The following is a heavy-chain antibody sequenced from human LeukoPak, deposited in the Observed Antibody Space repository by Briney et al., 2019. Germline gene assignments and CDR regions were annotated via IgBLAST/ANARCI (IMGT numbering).Heavy chain of an antibody. D-gene: IGHD1-1*01. J-gene: IGHJ6*03. CDR1: GGSISSYY. CDR2: IYYSGTT. CDR3: ARVSWFPGTSYYYMDV. Sequence: SETLSLTCTVSGGSISSYYWSWIRQPPGKGLEWIGYIYYSGTTNYNPSLKSRVTISLDTSKNQFSLKLTSVTAADTAVCYCARVSWFPGTSYYYMDVWGKGTTVTVSS. V-gene: IGHV4-59*01.